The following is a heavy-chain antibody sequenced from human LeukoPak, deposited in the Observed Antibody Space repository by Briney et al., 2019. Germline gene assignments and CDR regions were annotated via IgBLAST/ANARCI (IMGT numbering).Heavy chain of an antibody. CDR2: ISSSSSTI. D-gene: IGHD3-10*02. V-gene: IGHV3-48*04. Sequence: GGSLRLSCPATGFTFSSYSMNWVRRAPGKGREGVSYISSSSSTIYYADSVKGRFTISRDNAKNSLYLQMNSLRAEDTAVYYWAELGITMLGGVWGKGTTVTISS. CDR1: GFTFSSYS. J-gene: IGHJ6*04. CDR3: AELGITMLGGV.